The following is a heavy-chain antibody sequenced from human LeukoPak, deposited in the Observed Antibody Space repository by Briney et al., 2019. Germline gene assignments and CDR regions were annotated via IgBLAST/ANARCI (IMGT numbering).Heavy chain of an antibody. CDR2: IIPIFGTA. CDR1: GGTFSSYA. Sequence: SVKVSFKASGGTFSSYAISWVRQAPGQGLEWMGGIIPIFGTANYAQKFQGRVTITTDESTGTAYMELSSLRSEDTAVYYCARDLGCSGGSCYSNYYYYYMDVWGKGTTVTVSS. D-gene: IGHD2-15*01. V-gene: IGHV1-69*05. CDR3: ARDLGCSGGSCYSNYYYYYMDV. J-gene: IGHJ6*03.